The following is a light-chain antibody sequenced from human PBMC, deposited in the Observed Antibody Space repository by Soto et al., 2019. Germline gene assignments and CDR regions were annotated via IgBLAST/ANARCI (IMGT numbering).Light chain of an antibody. CDR3: QQYESFSPYT. J-gene: IGKJ2*01. CDR2: DAS. Sequence: DIQITQSPSTLSAFVGDRVTITCRASQSVSSSLAWYQQKPGKAPKLLIYDASTLESGVPSKFSGSGYGTEFTLTINSLQPGDFATYDCQQYESFSPYTFGQGTRLEI. V-gene: IGKV1-5*01. CDR1: QSVSSS.